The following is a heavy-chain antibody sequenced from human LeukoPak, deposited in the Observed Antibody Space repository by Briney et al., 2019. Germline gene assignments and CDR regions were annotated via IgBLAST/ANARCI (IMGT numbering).Heavy chain of an antibody. CDR2: IKQDGSEK. V-gene: IGHV3-7*01. J-gene: IGHJ3*02. CDR1: GFSFDSYS. D-gene: IGHD2-2*01. CDR3: ARVGCSSTSCQRGAFDI. Sequence: GGSPRLSCAASGFSFDSYSMNWVRQAPGKGLEWVANIKQDGSEKYYVDSVKGRFTISRDNAKNSLYLQMNSLRAEDTAVYYCARVGCSSTSCQRGAFDIWGQGTMVTVSS.